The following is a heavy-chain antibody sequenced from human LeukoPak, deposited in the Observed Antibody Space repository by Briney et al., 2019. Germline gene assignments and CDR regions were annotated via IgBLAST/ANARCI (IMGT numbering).Heavy chain of an antibody. CDR3: ASAGSSWSSFDY. CDR1: GFTFSSYA. CDR2: ISYDGSNK. Sequence: PGRSLRLSCAASGFTFSSYAMHWVRQAPGKGLEWVAVISYDGSNKHYADSVKGRFTISRDNSKNTLYLQMNSLRAEDTAVYYCASAGSSWSSFDYWGQGTLVTVSS. V-gene: IGHV3-30*01. D-gene: IGHD6-13*01. J-gene: IGHJ4*02.